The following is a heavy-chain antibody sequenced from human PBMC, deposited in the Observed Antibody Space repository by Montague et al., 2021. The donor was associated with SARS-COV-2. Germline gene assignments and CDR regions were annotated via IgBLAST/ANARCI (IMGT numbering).Heavy chain of an antibody. V-gene: IGHV4-38-2*02. J-gene: IGHJ4*02. CDR2: IYHSGST. Sequence: SETLSLTCTVSGYSISSGYYWGWIQQPPGKGLEWIGSIYHSGSTXYNPSLKSRVTISVDTSKNQFSLKLSSVTAADTAVYYCARSQDCSTTSCHFDYWGQGTLVTVSS. D-gene: IGHD2-2*01. CDR1: GYSISSGYY. CDR3: ARSQDCSTTSCHFDY.